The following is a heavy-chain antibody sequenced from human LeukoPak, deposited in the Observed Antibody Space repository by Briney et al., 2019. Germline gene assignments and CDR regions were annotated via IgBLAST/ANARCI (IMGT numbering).Heavy chain of an antibody. CDR1: GFTFRSYA. V-gene: IGHV3-30*04. Sequence: PGGSLRLSCAASGFTFRSYAMHWVRQAPGKGLEWVAVISYDGSNKYYADSVKGRFTISRDNSKNTLYLQMNSLRAEDTAVYYCARGNAGGYDSSGYYGYWGQGTLVTVSS. D-gene: IGHD3-22*01. J-gene: IGHJ4*02. CDR3: ARGNAGGYDSSGYYGY. CDR2: ISYDGSNK.